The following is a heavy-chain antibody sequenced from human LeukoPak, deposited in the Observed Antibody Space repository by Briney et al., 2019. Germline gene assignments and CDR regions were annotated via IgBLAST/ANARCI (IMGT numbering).Heavy chain of an antibody. D-gene: IGHD1-7*01. J-gene: IGHJ4*02. Sequence: GGSLRLSCAASGFTFSNYAMSWVRQAPGRGLEWVSAISGSGDPADYADSVKGRFTISRDNSKNTLYLQMSSLRAEDTAVYYCAKDERNWNYNLASQTYDWGQGTLVTVSS. CDR1: GFTFSNYA. CDR2: ISGSGDPA. V-gene: IGHV3-23*01. CDR3: AKDERNWNYNLASQTYD.